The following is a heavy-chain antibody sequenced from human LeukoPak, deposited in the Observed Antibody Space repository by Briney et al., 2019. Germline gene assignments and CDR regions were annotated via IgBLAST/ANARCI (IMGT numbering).Heavy chain of an antibody. J-gene: IGHJ4*02. D-gene: IGHD4-11*01. Sequence: RSGGSLRLSRAASGFTFSSYWMSWVRQTPGEGLEWVASIKQDGTEKHYVDSVKGRFTISKDNAKNSLYLQMNSLRAEDTAVYYCAREDHSNYEYWGQGTLVTVSS. CDR1: GFTFSSYW. CDR3: AREDHSNYEY. CDR2: IKQDGTEK. V-gene: IGHV3-7*03.